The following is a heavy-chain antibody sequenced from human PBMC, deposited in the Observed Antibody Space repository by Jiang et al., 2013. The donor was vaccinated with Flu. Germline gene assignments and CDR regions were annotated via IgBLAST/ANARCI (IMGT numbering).Heavy chain of an antibody. CDR2: IDPYDSDT. Sequence: SFTSYWIGWVRQMPGKGLEWMGIIDPYDSDTRYGPSFQGQVTISVDKSIGTAYLQWSSLKASDTAIYFCARQAVAGMYFFDFWGQGTLVT. D-gene: IGHD6-19*01. CDR1: SFTSYW. V-gene: IGHV5-51*01. J-gene: IGHJ4*02. CDR3: ARQAVAGMYFFDF.